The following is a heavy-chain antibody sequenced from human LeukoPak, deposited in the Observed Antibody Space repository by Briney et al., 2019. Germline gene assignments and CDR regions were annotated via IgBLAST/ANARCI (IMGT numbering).Heavy chain of an antibody. Sequence: ASVKVSCKASGYTFTSYYMHWVRQAPGQGLEWMGIINPSGGSTSYAQKFQGRVTMTRDTSTSTVYMELSSLRSDDTAVYYCARVRRSLQLTTVASFDYWGQGTLVTVSS. CDR3: ARVRRSLQLTTVASFDY. V-gene: IGHV1-46*01. CDR2: INPSGGST. CDR1: GYTFTSYY. D-gene: IGHD4-23*01. J-gene: IGHJ4*02.